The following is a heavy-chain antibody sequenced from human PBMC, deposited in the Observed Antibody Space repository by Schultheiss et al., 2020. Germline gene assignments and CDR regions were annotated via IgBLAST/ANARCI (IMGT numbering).Heavy chain of an antibody. D-gene: IGHD6-19*01. CDR2: INSDGSST. Sequence: GESLKISCAASGFTFSSYAMSWVRQAPGKGLVWVSRINSDGSSTSYADSVKGRFTISRDNAKNSLYLQMNSLRVEDTAVYYCAECTGGGWHDPWGQGTLVTVSS. V-gene: IGHV3-74*01. CDR1: GFTFSSYA. CDR3: AECTGGGWHDP. J-gene: IGHJ5*02.